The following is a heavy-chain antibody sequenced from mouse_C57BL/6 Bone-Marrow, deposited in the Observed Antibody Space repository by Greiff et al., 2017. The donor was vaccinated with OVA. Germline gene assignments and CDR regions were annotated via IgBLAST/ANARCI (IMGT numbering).Heavy chain of an antibody. Sequence: EVQLVESGGDLVKPGGSLKLSCAASGFTFSSYGMSWVRQTPDKRLEWVATISSGGSYTYYPDSVKGRFTISRDNAKNTLYLQMSSLKSEDTAMYYCARHKGNYPYYYAMDYWGQGTSVTVSS. CDR1: GFTFSSYG. CDR3: ARHKGNYPYYYAMDY. CDR2: ISSGGSYT. J-gene: IGHJ4*01. V-gene: IGHV5-6*01. D-gene: IGHD2-1*01.